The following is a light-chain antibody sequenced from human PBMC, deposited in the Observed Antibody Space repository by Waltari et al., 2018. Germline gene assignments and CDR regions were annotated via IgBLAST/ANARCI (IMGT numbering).Light chain of an antibody. CDR3: QQYDTSPRT. CDR1: QSISGSY. CDR2: GAS. Sequence: IVLTPSPSTLSLSAGERATPSCRSSQSISGSYLARYQQKPGQAPRLLIFGASIRGTGIPDKYSGSGSGTDFTLTISRLDPEDSAVYYCQQYDTSPRTFGPGTKVES. J-gene: IGKJ1*01. V-gene: IGKV3-20*01.